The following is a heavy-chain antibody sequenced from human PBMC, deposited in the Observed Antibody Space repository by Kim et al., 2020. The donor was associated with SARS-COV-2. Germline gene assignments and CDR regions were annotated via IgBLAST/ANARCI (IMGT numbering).Heavy chain of an antibody. Sequence: GGSLRLSCAASGFTFSSYEMNWVRQAPGKGLEWVSYISRSGSTIDDADSVKGRCTISTDNAKNSMYLQMNSLRAEDTAVYYCTRGDYVWGSYRSDAFDIWGQGTMVTVSS. CDR1: GFTFSSYE. V-gene: IGHV3-48*03. J-gene: IGHJ3*02. CDR2: ISRSGSTI. CDR3: TRGDYVWGSYRSDAFDI. D-gene: IGHD3-16*02.